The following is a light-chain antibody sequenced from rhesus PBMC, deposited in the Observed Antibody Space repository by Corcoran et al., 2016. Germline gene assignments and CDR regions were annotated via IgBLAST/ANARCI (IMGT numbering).Light chain of an antibody. V-gene: IGKV3-35*01. CDR3: QQGNSIPLT. J-gene: IGKJ4*01. Sequence: EIVLTQSPTSMAVSQGERVTISCTASSSVSTSNLHWYQQKLGFPPRLFFYRTSSLASGVPARFSGSGSGTSYTLPISSMEAEDAANYYCQQGNSIPLTFGGGTKVEIK. CDR1: SSVSTSN. CDR2: RTS.